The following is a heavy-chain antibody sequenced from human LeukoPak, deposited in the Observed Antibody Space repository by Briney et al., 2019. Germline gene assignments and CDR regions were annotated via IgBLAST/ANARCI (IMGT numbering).Heavy chain of an antibody. V-gene: IGHV4-34*01. Sequence: KPSETLSLTCAVYGGSFSGYYWSWIRQPPGKGLEWIGEINHSGSTNYNPSLKSRVTISVDTSKNQFSLKLSSVTAADTAVYYCARKSGPRHYYYTDVWGKGTTVTVSS. D-gene: IGHD2-15*01. CDR2: INHSGST. CDR3: ARKSGPRHYYYTDV. CDR1: GGSFSGYY. J-gene: IGHJ6*03.